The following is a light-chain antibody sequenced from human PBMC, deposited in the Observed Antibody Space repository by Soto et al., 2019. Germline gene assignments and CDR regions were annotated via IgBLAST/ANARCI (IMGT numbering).Light chain of an antibody. CDR3: QQRSNWPPSIT. CDR2: GAS. V-gene: IGKV3-11*01. CDR1: QSVSSY. Sequence: EIVLTQSPATLSLSPGERATLSFRSSQSVSSYLAWYQQKPGQAPRLLIYGASSRATGIPDRFSGSGSGTDFTLTISSLEPEDFAVYYCQQRSNWPPSITFGQGTRLEIK. J-gene: IGKJ5*01.